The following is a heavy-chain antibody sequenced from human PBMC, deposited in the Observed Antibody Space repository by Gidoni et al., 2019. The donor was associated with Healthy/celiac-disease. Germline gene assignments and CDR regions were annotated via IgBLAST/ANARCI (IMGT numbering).Heavy chain of an antibody. CDR3: ARDQGIAVASGFDY. Sequence: QVQLQQSGPGLVKPSQTLSLTCAISGDSVSRNSAAWNWIRQSPSRGLEWLGRTYYRSKWYNDYAVSMKSRIIINPDTSKNQFSLQLNSVTPEDTAVYFCARDQGIAVASGFDYWGQGTPVTVSS. V-gene: IGHV6-1*01. J-gene: IGHJ4*02. D-gene: IGHD6-19*01. CDR2: TYYRSKWYN. CDR1: GDSVSRNSAA.